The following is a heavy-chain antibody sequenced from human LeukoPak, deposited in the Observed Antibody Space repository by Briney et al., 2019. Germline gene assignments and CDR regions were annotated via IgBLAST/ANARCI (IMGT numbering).Heavy chain of an antibody. CDR2: IRYDGSNK. CDR1: GFTFSSYA. V-gene: IGHV3-30*02. CDR3: ARANPVLMVSQYLQH. J-gene: IGHJ1*01. Sequence: GGALRLSCAASGFTFSSYAMHWVRQAPGKGLEWVPVIRYDGSNKYYVDSVRGGFTISRDHSQNPLYLQMTSLRAEDTAVYYCARANPVLMVSQYLQHWGQGTLVTVPS. D-gene: IGHD2-8*01.